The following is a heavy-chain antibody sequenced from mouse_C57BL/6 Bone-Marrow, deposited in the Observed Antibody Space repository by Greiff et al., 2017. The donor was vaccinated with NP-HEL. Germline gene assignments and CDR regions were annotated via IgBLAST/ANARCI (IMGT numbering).Heavy chain of an antibody. V-gene: IGHV2-5*01. CDR1: GFSLTSYG. D-gene: IGHD2-3*01. CDR2: IWRGGST. Sequence: VMLVESGPGLVQPSQCLSITCTVSGFSLTSYGVHWVRQSPGKGLEWLGVIWRGGSTDYNAAFMSRLSITKDNSKSQVFFKMNSLQADDTAIYYCAKSDGYYVFRFAYWGQGTLVTVSA. CDR3: AKSDGYYVFRFAY. J-gene: IGHJ3*01.